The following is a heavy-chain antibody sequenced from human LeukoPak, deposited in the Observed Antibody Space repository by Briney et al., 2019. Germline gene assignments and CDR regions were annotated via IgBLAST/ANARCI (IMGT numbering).Heavy chain of an antibody. CDR2: ISSSGSTI. CDR1: GFTFSSYE. V-gene: IGHV3-48*03. D-gene: IGHD5-12*01. J-gene: IGHJ4*02. CDR3: ARFKLSSGYDPFDY. Sequence: GGSLRLSCAASGFTFSSYEMNWVRQAPGKGLEWVSYISSSGSTIYYADSVKGRFTISRGNAKNSLYLQMNSLRAEDTAVYYCARFKLSSGYDPFDYWGQGTLVTVSS.